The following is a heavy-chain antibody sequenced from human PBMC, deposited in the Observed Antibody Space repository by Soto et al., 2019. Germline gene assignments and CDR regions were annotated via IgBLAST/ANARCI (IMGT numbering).Heavy chain of an antibody. D-gene: IGHD1-26*01. CDR2: INPNSGGT. CDR1: GYTFTGYY. V-gene: IGHV1-2*04. J-gene: IGHJ6*02. Sequence: GASVKVSCKASGYTFTGYYMHWVRQAPGQGLEWMGWINPNSGGTNYAQKFQGWVTMTRDTSISTAYMELSRLRSDDTAVYYCARDQELTHPPSLGMDGWGQGTTVTVSS. CDR3: ARDQELTHPPSLGMDG.